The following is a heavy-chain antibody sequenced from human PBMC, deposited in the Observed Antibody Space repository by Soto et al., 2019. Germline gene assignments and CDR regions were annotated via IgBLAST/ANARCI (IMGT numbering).Heavy chain of an antibody. CDR1: GGTFSSYT. CDR2: IIPSHGIA. V-gene: IGHV1-69*04. Sequence: SVKVSCKASGGTFSSYTISWVRQAPGQRLEWMGRIIPSHGIAKYAQKFQGRVTITGDTSASTAYMELSSLRSEDTAVYYCAREETDRYYYFMDVWGKGTTVTVSS. J-gene: IGHJ6*03. CDR3: AREETDRYYYFMDV.